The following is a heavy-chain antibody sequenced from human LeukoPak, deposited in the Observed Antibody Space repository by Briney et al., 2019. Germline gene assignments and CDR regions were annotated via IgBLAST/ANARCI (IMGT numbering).Heavy chain of an antibody. Sequence: SGTLSLTCAVSGGSLSSSNWWSWVGQPPGKGLEWIGEISRSGNTNYNPSLKSRVTISLDRSKKQFSLKLSSVTAADTAVYYCARSTFTNLGAAFDVWGQGTMVAVSS. CDR3: ARSTFTNLGAAFDV. J-gene: IGHJ3*01. V-gene: IGHV4-4*02. CDR2: ISRSGNT. D-gene: IGHD2-8*01. CDR1: GGSLSSSNW.